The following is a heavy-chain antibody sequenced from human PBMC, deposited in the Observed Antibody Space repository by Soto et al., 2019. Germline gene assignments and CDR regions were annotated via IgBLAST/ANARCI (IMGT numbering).Heavy chain of an antibody. CDR1: GFTFSNYA. CDR3: GRCTSTSCHLGADY. D-gene: IGHD2-2*01. J-gene: IGHJ4*02. V-gene: IGHV3-30-3*01. CDR2: ISYDGSNK. Sequence: PGGSLRLSCAASGFTFSNYAMHWVRQAPGKGLEWVALISYDGSNKYYADSVKGRFTISRDNSKNTLYLQMNSLSAEDTAVYYCGRCTSTSCHLGADYWGQGTQVTVSS.